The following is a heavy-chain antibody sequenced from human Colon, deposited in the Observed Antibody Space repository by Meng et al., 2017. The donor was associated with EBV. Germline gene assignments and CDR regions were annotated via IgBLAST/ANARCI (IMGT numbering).Heavy chain of an antibody. CDR3: ARGPDYFDSGSYSYFDS. CDR2: INDSGST. V-gene: IGHV4-34*01. J-gene: IGHJ4*02. Sequence: QEQLQQWGAXLLKPXXXLSLTCDXYGGSFNGYFWSWIRQTPGRGLEWIGDINDSGSTRYNPSLKSRVTISVDTSSSQFSLTMTSVTAADTAIYYCARGPDYFDSGSYSYFDSWGQGTLVTVSS. D-gene: IGHD3-22*01. CDR1: GGSFNGYF.